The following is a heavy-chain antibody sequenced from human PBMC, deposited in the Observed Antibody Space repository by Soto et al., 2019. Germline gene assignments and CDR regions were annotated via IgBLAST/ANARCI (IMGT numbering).Heavy chain of an antibody. CDR3: ARLGVVNTLASWFDP. J-gene: IGHJ5*02. V-gene: IGHV1-69*01. CDR2: IIPIFGTA. CDR1: GGTFSSYA. D-gene: IGHD3-3*01. Sequence: QVQLVQSGAEVKKPGSSVKVSCKASGGTFSSYALSWVRQAPGQGLEGMGGIIPIFGTANYAQKFQGRVTITADESTSTADMELSSLRSEDTAVYYCARLGVVNTLASWFDPWGQGTLVTVSS.